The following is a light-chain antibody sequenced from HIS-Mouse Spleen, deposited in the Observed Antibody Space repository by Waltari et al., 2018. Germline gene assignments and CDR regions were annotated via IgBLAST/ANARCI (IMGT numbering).Light chain of an antibody. CDR3: AAWDDSLSGHYV. Sequence: QSVLTPPPSASGTPGPRVTISCPGSSSNIGSNYVSWYQQLPGTAPKLLIYRNNQRPSGVPDRFSGSKSGTSASLAISGLRSEDEADYYCAAWDDSLSGHYVFGTGTKVTVL. CDR2: RNN. J-gene: IGLJ1*01. V-gene: IGLV1-47*01. CDR1: SSNIGSNY.